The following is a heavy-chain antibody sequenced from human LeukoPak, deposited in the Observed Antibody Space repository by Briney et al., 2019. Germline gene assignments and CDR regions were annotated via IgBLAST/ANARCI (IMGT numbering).Heavy chain of an antibody. CDR2: IYYSGST. V-gene: IGHV4-39*01. CDR3: ARGLEYSSGWFLNWFDP. Sequence: SETLSLTCTVSGGSISSSSYYWGWIRQPPGKGLEWIGSIYYSGSTYYNPSLKSRVTISVDTSKNQFSLKLSSVTAADTAVYYCARGLEYSSGWFLNWFDPWGQGTLVTVSS. D-gene: IGHD6-19*01. J-gene: IGHJ5*02. CDR1: GGSISSSSYY.